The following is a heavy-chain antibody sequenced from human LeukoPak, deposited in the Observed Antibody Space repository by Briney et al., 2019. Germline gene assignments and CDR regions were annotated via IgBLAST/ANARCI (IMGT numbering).Heavy chain of an antibody. D-gene: IGHD2-2*01. CDR1: GFTFSSYG. CDR3: AKEMGSSTSRSPLGY. V-gene: IGHV3-30*02. Sequence: TGGSLRLSCAASGFTFSSYGMHWVRQAPGKGLEWVAFIRYDGSNKYYADSVKGRFTISRDNSKSTLYLQMNSLRAEDTAVYYCAKEMGSSTSRSPLGYWGQGTLVTVSS. J-gene: IGHJ4*02. CDR2: IRYDGSNK.